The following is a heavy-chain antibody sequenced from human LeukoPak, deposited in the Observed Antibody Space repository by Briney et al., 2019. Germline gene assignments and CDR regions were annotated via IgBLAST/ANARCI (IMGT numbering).Heavy chain of an antibody. Sequence: SETLSLTCTVSGGSISSSSSYWGWIRQPPGKGLEWIGSIYYSGSTYYNPSLKSRVTISVDTSKNQFSLKLSSVTAADTAVYYCARIVKSGSYYFDYWGQGTLVTVSS. CDR1: GGSISSSSSY. D-gene: IGHD1-26*01. J-gene: IGHJ4*02. CDR3: ARIVKSGSYYFDY. CDR2: IYYSGST. V-gene: IGHV4-39*07.